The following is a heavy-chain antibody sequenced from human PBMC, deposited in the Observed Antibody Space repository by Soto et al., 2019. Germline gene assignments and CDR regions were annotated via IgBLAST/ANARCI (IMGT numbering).Heavy chain of an antibody. CDR1: AFTFSNYG. D-gene: IGHD3-10*01. V-gene: IGHV3-30*18. CDR2: ISSDGNDK. J-gene: IGHJ4*02. Sequence: QVQLVESGGGVVQPGRSLRLSCAASAFTFSNYGMHWVRQAPGKGLEWVTTISSDGNDKYYADSVRGRLTISRDNSTYTLALQMYGLRPEDTAVYYCAKGSFSPHQFLGHWAQGTLVSVSS. CDR3: AKGSFSPHQFLGH.